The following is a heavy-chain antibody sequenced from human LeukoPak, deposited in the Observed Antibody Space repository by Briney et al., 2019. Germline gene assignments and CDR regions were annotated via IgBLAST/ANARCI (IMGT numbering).Heavy chain of an antibody. V-gene: IGHV3-23*01. CDR3: AKDLPRSYYDSSGYYYIDAFDI. J-gene: IGHJ3*02. D-gene: IGHD3-22*01. CDR1: GFTFSSYA. Sequence: HTGGSLRLSCAASGFTFSSYAMSWVRQAPGKGLEWVSAISGSGGSTYYADSVKGRFTISRDNSKTTLYLQMNSLRAEDTAVYYCAKDLPRSYYDSSGYYYIDAFDIWGQGTMVTVSS. CDR2: ISGSGGST.